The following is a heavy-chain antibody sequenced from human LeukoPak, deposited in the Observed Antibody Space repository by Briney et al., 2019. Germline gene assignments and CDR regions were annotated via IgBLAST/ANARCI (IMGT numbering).Heavy chain of an antibody. D-gene: IGHD5-12*01. Sequence: ASVKVSCKASGGTFSSYAFSWVRQAPGQGLEWMGGIIPIFGTSNYAQTFQGRVAITADESTTTVYMDLSSLTSEDTAVYYCARNDHTGYPSPYGMDVWGQGTTVTVSS. V-gene: IGHV1-69*13. CDR1: GGTFSSYA. CDR3: ARNDHTGYPSPYGMDV. CDR2: IIPIFGTS. J-gene: IGHJ6*02.